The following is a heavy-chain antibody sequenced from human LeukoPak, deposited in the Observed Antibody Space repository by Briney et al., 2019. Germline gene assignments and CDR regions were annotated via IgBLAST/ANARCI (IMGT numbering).Heavy chain of an antibody. CDR3: ARELLTYSNHKLGHYMDV. D-gene: IGHD4-11*01. CDR2: IKQDGSEK. V-gene: IGHV3-7*01. Sequence: PGGSLRLSCAASGFTFSSYWMSWVRQAPGKGLEWVANIKQDGSEKYYVDSVKGRFTISRENAKNSLSLQMNSLRAEDTAVYYCARELLTYSNHKLGHYMDVWGKGTTVTVSS. CDR1: GFTFSSYW. J-gene: IGHJ6*03.